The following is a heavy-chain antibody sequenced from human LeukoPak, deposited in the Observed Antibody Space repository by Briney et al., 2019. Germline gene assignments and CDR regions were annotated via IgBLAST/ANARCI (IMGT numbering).Heavy chain of an antibody. V-gene: IGHV1-18*01. CDR3: ARDKPGCCSGGSCYSLPIFQH. J-gene: IGHJ1*01. CDR1: GYTFTSYG. Sequence: ASVKVSCKASGYTFTSYGISWVRQAPGQGLEWMGWISAYNGNTNYAQKLQGRVTMTTDTSTSTAYMELRSLRSDDTAVYYCARDKPGCCSGGSCYSLPIFQHWGQGTLVTVSS. CDR2: ISAYNGNT. D-gene: IGHD2-15*01.